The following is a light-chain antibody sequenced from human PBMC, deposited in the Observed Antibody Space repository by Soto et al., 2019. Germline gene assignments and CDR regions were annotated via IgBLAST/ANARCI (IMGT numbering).Light chain of an antibody. Sequence: DIQLAQSPSTLSASVGDRLIITCRATQSINWLAWYQQKPGKAPKLLIFEASRLESGVPSRFSGSGSGTDFTLTISSLQPEDFATYYCQQSYSTPKTFGQGTKLEIK. V-gene: IGKV1-5*03. CDR1: QSINW. CDR2: EAS. CDR3: QQSYSTPKT. J-gene: IGKJ2*01.